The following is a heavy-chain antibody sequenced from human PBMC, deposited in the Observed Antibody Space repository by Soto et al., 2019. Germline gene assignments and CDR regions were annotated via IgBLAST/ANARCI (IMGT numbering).Heavy chain of an antibody. D-gene: IGHD2-8*01. Sequence: QVQVVESGGGLVKPGGSLRLSCAGSGFSLSDYYMTWIRQAPGKGLEWISYIIKSGSNIHYAESVKVRFNISTDNDKNLVSLQMNSLRAGDTDVYYCARAAESCTDGSCYYYYMDLWAKGPRSPSP. CDR2: IIKSGSNI. J-gene: IGHJ6*03. CDR3: ARAAESCTDGSCYYYYMDL. CDR1: GFSLSDYY. V-gene: IGHV3-11*01.